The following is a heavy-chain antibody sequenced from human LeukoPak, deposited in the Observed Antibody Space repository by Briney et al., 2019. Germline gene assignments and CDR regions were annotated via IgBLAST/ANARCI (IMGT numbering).Heavy chain of an antibody. D-gene: IGHD5-24*01. J-gene: IGHJ2*01. V-gene: IGHV4-4*07. CDR2: IYTSGSI. CDR1: GGSISSYY. CDR3: ARHVSAYNPHWYFDL. Sequence: SETLSLTYTVSGGSISSYYWSWIRQPAGKGLEWIGRIYTSGSINYNPSLKSRVSMSIDTSKNQLSLNLRSLTAADTAVYYCARHVSAYNPHWYFDLWGRGTLVTVSA.